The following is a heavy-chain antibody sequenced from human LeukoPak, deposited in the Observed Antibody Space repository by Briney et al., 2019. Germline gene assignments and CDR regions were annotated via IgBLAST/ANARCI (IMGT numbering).Heavy chain of an antibody. V-gene: IGHV3-66*01. J-gene: IGHJ4*02. CDR2: IYNGGRT. CDR1: GFTVSSNY. Sequence: GGSLRLSCAASGFTVSSNYMSWVRQAPGKGLEWVSVIYNGGRTYYADSVKDRFTISRDNSKNTLYLQMNSLRADDTAVYYCAKDIGYCSGGSCYSGKDYWGQGTLVTVSS. CDR3: AKDIGYCSGGSCYSGKDY. D-gene: IGHD2-15*01.